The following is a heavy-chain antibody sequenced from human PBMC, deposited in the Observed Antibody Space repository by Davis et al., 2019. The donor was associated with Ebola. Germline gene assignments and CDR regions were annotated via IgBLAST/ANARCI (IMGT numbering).Heavy chain of an antibody. CDR2: ISGSGRT. CDR1: DDSISGHY. J-gene: IGHJ3*02. V-gene: IGHV4-59*11. CDR3: AKAYSNSWHSGFDI. Sequence: PSETLSLTCTVSDDSISGHYWNWFRQPPGKGLEWIGFISGSGRTSYNPSLRSRVTMAMDASKNQFSLKLSSVTAADTAVYFCAKAYSNSWHSGFDIWGQGTMVTV. D-gene: IGHD5-18*01.